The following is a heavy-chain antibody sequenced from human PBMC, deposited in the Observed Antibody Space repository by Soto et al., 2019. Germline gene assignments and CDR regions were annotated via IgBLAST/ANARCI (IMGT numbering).Heavy chain of an antibody. CDR2: ITGSGDKR. CDR1: GFTFSSYA. CDR3: AKDYGEFWDPLDY. D-gene: IGHD4-17*01. J-gene: IGHJ4*02. V-gene: IGHV3-23*01. Sequence: EVHLLESGGGLVQPGGSLRLSCAASGFTFSSYAMSWVRQAPGKGLEWVSGITGSGDKRYYADSVKGRFTISRDNSKNTLYLQMNSLRVEDTAVFYCAKDYGEFWDPLDYWGQGTLVTVSS.